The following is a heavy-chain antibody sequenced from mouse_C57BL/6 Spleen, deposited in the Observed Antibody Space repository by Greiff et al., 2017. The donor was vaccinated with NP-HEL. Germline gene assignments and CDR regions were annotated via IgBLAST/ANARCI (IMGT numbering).Heavy chain of an antibody. CDR2: IDPENGDT. CDR1: GFNIKDDY. Sequence: EVKLVESGAELVRPGASVKLSCTASGFNIKDDYMHWVKQRPEQGLEWIGWIDPENGDTEYASKFQGKATITADTSSNTAYLQLSSLTSEDTAVYYCTTFYDYDGTYWGQGALVTVSA. CDR3: TTFYDYDGTY. J-gene: IGHJ3*01. D-gene: IGHD2-4*01. V-gene: IGHV14-4*01.